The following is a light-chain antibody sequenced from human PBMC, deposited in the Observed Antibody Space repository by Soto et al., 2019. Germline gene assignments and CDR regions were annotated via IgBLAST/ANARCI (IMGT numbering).Light chain of an antibody. CDR3: HSYTSSSTVA. J-gene: IGLJ2*01. CDR1: SSDVGGYDY. Sequence: QSALTQPASVSESPGQSVTISCTGTSSDVGGYDYVSWYQQHLGKAPQLLIYDVSIRPSGVSDRFSGSKSGNTASLTISGLHAEDEADYYCHSYTSSSTVAFGGGTKVTVL. V-gene: IGLV2-14*01. CDR2: DVS.